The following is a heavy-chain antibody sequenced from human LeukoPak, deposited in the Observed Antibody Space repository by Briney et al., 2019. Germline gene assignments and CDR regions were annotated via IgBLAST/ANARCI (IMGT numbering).Heavy chain of an antibody. CDR1: GYTFTSHG. D-gene: IGHD6-19*01. CDR3: ARYSSCWYHFDS. V-gene: IGHV1-18*01. J-gene: IGHJ4*02. CDR2: ISAYNGNT. Sequence: ASVKVSCKASGYTFTSHGISWVRRAPGQGLEWMGWISAYNGNTNYAQKPQGRVTMTTDTSTSTAYMELRSLRSDDTAVYYCARYSSCWYHFDSWGQGTLATVSS.